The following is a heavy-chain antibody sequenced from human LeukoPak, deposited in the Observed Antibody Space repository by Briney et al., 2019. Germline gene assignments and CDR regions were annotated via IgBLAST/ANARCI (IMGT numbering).Heavy chain of an antibody. Sequence: GGSLRLSCAASGFTFSSYAMHWVRQAPGKGLEWVAVISYDGSNKYYADSVKGRFTISRDNSKNTLYLQMNSLRAEDTAVYYCARDLYSSGWFCYYYGMDVWGQGTTVTVSS. CDR3: ARDLYSSGWFCYYYGMDV. V-gene: IGHV3-30*04. J-gene: IGHJ6*02. D-gene: IGHD6-19*01. CDR1: GFTFSSYA. CDR2: ISYDGSNK.